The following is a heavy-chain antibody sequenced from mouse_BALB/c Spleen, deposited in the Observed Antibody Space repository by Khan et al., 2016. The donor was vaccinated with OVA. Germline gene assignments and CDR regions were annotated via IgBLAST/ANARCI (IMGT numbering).Heavy chain of an antibody. CDR3: ARDRYDYFDY. CDR2: INTETGEP. J-gene: IGHJ2*01. V-gene: IGHV9-2-1*01. CDR1: GYTFTDYS. Sequence: QIQLVQSGPELKKPGETVKISCKASGYTFTDYSLHWVKQAPGKGLKWMGWINTETGEPTYADDFKGRFAFSLETSASTAYLQINNLKNEDTATYFCARDRYDYFDYWGQGTTLTVSS. D-gene: IGHD2-14*01.